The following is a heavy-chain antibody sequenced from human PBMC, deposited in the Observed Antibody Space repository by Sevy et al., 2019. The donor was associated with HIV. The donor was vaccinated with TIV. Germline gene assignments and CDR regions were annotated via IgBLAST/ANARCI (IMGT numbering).Heavy chain of an antibody. CDR1: GGSISKIGNY. CDR2: IFHTGKT. Sequence: SETLSLTCSVSGGSISKIGNYWGWVRQPPGERLEWIGDIFHTGKTNYNPSLKSRVTISLDTSKNQFSLKLSSVTAADTAVYYCAKVYDYWGPGALVTVSS. CDR3: AKVYDY. J-gene: IGHJ4*02. V-gene: IGHV4-39*01.